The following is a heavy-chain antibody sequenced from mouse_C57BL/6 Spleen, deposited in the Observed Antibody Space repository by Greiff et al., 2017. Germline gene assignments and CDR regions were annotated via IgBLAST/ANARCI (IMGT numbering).Heavy chain of an antibody. Sequence: QVQLQQPGAELVRPGSSVKLSCKASGYTFTSYWMHWVKQRPIQGLEWIGNIDPSDSDTHYNQKFKDKVTLSVDKSSSTVYMQLSSLSSEDSTVWYCERGSGYCVGYAMDYWGQGTWVTVSS. J-gene: IGHJ4*01. CDR1: GYTFTSYW. V-gene: IGHV1-52*01. D-gene: IGHD2-3*01. CDR3: ERGSGYCVGYAMDY. CDR2: IDPSDSDT.